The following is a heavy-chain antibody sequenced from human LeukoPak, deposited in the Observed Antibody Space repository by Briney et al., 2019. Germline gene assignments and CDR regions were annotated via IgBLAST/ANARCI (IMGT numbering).Heavy chain of an antibody. Sequence: GSLRLSCAASGFTFSNAWMSWVRQAPGKGLEWVANIKQDGSEKYYVDSVKGRFTISRDNAKNSLYLQMNSLRAEDTAVYYCASGRGMDVWGQGTTVTVSS. CDR3: ASGRGMDV. CDR2: IKQDGSEK. CDR1: GFTFSNAW. J-gene: IGHJ6*02. V-gene: IGHV3-7*01.